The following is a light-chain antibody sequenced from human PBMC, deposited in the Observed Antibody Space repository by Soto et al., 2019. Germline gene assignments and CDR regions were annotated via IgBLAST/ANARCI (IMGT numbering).Light chain of an antibody. CDR1: QSVSSN. CDR2: GGS. Sequence: EIVMTQSPATLSVSPGERATLSCRASQSVSSNLAWYQQKPGQAPRLLIYGGSSRATGIPVRFSGSGSETDFTLTIIRLEPEDFAVYYCQQYSSSRTFGQGTKVDIK. CDR3: QQYSSSRT. V-gene: IGKV3-20*01. J-gene: IGKJ1*01.